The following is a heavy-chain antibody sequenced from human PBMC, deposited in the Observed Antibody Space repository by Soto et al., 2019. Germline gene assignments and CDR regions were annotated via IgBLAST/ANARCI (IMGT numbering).Heavy chain of an antibody. CDR1: GFTFSSYG. CDR3: AKESIGRWEQYGVGYFDY. CDR2: ISYAGSNK. V-gene: IGHV3-30*18. Sequence: QVQLVESGGGVVQPGRSLRLSCAASGFTFSSYGMHWVRQAPGKGLEWVAVISYAGSNKYYADSVKGRFTISRDNSKNTLYRKMNSLRAEDTAVYYCAKESIGRWEQYGVGYFDYWGQGTLVTVSS. D-gene: IGHD1-26*01. J-gene: IGHJ4*02.